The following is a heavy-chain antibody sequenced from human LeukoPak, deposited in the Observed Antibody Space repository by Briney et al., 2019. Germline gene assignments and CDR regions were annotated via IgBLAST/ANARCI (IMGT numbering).Heavy chain of an antibody. J-gene: IGHJ5*02. CDR3: AKDWELGS. CDR1: GASISSYY. V-gene: IGHV4-59*01. CDR2: IYTSGGT. Sequence: SETLSLTCSVSGASISSYYLNWIRQPPGKGLEWIGNIYTSGGTNYNPSLKSRVTISLDTSKDQFSLKLTPVTAADTAFYYCAKDWELGSWGQGTLVTVSS. D-gene: IGHD1-26*01.